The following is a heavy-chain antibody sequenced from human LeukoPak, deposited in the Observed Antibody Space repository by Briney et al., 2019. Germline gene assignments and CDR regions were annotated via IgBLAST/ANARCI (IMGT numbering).Heavy chain of an antibody. J-gene: IGHJ4*02. CDR3: ARGWGLDY. CDR2: TYYRSKWYN. D-gene: IGHD3-16*01. CDR1: GDSFSSNSAA. Sequence: SQTLSLTCAISGDSFSSNSAAWNWIRQSPSRGLEWLGRTYYRSKWYNDYAESVKGRITFNADTTKNQFSLQLNFVTPEDTAVYYCARGWGLDYWGQGTLVTVSS. V-gene: IGHV6-1*01.